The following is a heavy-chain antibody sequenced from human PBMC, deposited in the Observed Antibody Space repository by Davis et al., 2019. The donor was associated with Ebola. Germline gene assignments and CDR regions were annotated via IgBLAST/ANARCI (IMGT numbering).Heavy chain of an antibody. J-gene: IGHJ4*02. D-gene: IGHD2-15*01. CDR2: IYYSGST. V-gene: IGHV4-59*01. Sequence: PSETLSLTCTVSGGSISSYYWSWIRQPPGKGLEWIGYIYYSGSTNYNPSLKSRVTISVDTSKNQFSLKLSSVTAADTAVYYCARMVRYCSGGSCYSHFDYWGQGTLVTVSS. CDR1: GGSISSYY. CDR3: ARMVRYCSGGSCYSHFDY.